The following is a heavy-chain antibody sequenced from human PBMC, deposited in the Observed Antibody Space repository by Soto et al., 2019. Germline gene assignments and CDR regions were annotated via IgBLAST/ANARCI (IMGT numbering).Heavy chain of an antibody. Sequence: GESLKISCKGSGYSFTSYWISWVRQMPGKGLEWMGRIDPSDSYTNYSPSFQGHVTISADKSISTAYLQWSSLKASDTAMYYCARKAARPYYYYGMNVWGQGTTVTVSS. J-gene: IGHJ6*02. CDR3: ARKAARPYYYYGMNV. D-gene: IGHD6-6*01. V-gene: IGHV5-10-1*01. CDR1: GYSFTSYW. CDR2: IDPSDSYT.